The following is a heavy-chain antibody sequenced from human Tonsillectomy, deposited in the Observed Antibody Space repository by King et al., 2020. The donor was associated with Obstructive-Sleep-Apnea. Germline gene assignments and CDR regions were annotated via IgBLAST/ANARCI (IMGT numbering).Heavy chain of an antibody. V-gene: IGHV3-49*03. CDR2: IRGKAYGGTT. CDR1: GFTFDVYA. D-gene: IGHD5-18*01. CDR3: TRDSGYSYGLGDDFDY. Sequence: QLVQSGGDLVQPGRSLRLSCTTSGFTFDVYAMSWFRQAPWRGLEWVGFIRGKAYGGTTDYAASVKDRFTISRDDSKSIASLPMNSLKTEEKAVYYCTRDSGYSYGLGDDFDYWGQGTLVTVSS. J-gene: IGHJ4*02.